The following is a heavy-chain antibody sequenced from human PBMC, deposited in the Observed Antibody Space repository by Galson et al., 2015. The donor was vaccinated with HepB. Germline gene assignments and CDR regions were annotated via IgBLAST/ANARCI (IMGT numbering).Heavy chain of an antibody. Sequence: VKVSCKASGYIFTSSGISWVRQAPGQGLEWMGWIYGFNGNTNYAQRLQGRVTMTTDTSTTTAYMELRRLTSDDTAVYYCARGGWYANAFDIWSQGTMVTVSS. D-gene: IGHD6-19*01. CDR3: ARGGWYANAFDI. V-gene: IGHV1-18*01. CDR2: IYGFNGNT. J-gene: IGHJ3*02. CDR1: GYIFTSSG.